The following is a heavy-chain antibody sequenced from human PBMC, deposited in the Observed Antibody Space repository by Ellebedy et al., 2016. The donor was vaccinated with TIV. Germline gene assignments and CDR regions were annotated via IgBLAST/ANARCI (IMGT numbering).Heavy chain of an antibody. D-gene: IGHD3-22*01. V-gene: IGHV4-59*02. CDR2: VYYTGST. Sequence: GSLRLSXTVFGGSVSMYYWSWLRQPPGKGLEWIGNVYYTGSTECNPSLKTRVTMSVDMSKNQFSLKLSSVTAADTAVYFCARGSDTSGYYSRFDYWGQGTLVTVSS. CDR1: GGSVSMYY. J-gene: IGHJ4*02. CDR3: ARGSDTSGYYSRFDY.